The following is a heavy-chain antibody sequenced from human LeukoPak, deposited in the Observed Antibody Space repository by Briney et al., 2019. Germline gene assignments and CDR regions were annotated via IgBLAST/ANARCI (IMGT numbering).Heavy chain of an antibody. CDR1: GFTFSSYA. CDR3: AKVITGTVDY. D-gene: IGHD1-7*01. CDR2: ISSSGGST. Sequence: GGSLRLSCAASGFTFSSYAMSWLRQAPGKGLEWVSAISSSGGSTYYADSVKGRFTISRDNSKNTLYLQMNSLRAEDTAVYYCAKVITGTVDYWGQGTMVTVSS. V-gene: IGHV3-23*01. J-gene: IGHJ4*02.